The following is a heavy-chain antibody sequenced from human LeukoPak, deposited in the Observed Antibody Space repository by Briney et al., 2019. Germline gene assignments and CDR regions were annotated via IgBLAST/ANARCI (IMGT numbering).Heavy chain of an antibody. D-gene: IGHD6-13*01. V-gene: IGHV4-59*08. CDR2: IYYSGST. Sequence: PSETLSLTCTVYGGSISSYYWSWIRQPPGKGLEWIGYIYYSGSTNYNPSLKSRLTISVDTSNNQFSLRLSSVTAADTAVYYCARSSPGYSSTSFDYWGQGTLVTVSS. CDR3: ARSSPGYSSTSFDY. J-gene: IGHJ4*02. CDR1: GGSISSYY.